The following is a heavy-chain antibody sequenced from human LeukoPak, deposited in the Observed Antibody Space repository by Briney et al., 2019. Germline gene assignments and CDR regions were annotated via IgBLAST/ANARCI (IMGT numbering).Heavy chain of an antibody. J-gene: IGHJ4*02. CDR1: GGSISSGDYY. V-gene: IGHV4-30-4*01. CDR2: IYYSGST. CDR3: ARESQYYDRSGYPDY. Sequence: PSETLSLTCAVSGGSISSGDYYWSWIRQPPGRGLEWIGYIYYSGSTHYNPALQSRVIISADMSKNQFSLKLSSVTAADTAVYYCARESQYYDRSGYPDYWGQGTLVTVSS. D-gene: IGHD3-22*01.